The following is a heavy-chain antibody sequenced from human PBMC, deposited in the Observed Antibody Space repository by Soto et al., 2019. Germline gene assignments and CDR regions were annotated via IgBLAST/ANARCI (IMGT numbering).Heavy chain of an antibody. V-gene: IGHV1-69*13. CDR1: GGTVSSYA. J-gene: IGHJ4*02. CDR3: ARDVSSDTTGFRGYDL. CDR2: FIPIFVSA. D-gene: IGHD3-10*01. Sequence: ASVKVSCQASGGTVSSYAITWVRQAPGKGLEWMGVFIPIFVSAHYAPKFQGRITITADESTSTAYMELSGLTSEDTAIYYCARDVSSDTTGFRGYDLWGQGTQVT.